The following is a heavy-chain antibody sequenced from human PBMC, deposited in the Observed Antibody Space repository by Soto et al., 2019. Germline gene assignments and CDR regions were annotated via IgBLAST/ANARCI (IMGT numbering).Heavy chain of an antibody. V-gene: IGHV3-30*03. CDR2: ISYDESHK. J-gene: IGHJ4*02. CDR1: GFTFSTYG. D-gene: IGHD3-16*01. CDR3: VGMDAAPFGGGVDY. Sequence: QVQLVESGGGVVQPGRSLRLSCAASGFTFSTYGMYWVRQAPGKGLEWVASISYDESHKNYGDSVRGRFTISRDNSKNARDLETDSLRAEDRAVYYGVGMDAAPFGGGVDYWGRGTLVAVS.